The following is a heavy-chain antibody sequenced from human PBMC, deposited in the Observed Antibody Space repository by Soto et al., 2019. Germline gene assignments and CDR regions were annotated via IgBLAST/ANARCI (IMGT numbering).Heavy chain of an antibody. D-gene: IGHD1-7*01. CDR2: VRSKADGGTT. V-gene: IGHV3-15*01. CDR1: GFSFSDYS. Sequence: EVQLVESGGGLVFPGGSLRLSCVASGFSFSDYSMNWVRQAPGKGLEWVGRVRSKADGGTTDYAAPVKGRFTISRDDSENTLYLQMNSLKIDDTAVYYCRRDWDYPVLWGQGTLVTVSS. CDR3: RRDWDYPVL. J-gene: IGHJ4*02.